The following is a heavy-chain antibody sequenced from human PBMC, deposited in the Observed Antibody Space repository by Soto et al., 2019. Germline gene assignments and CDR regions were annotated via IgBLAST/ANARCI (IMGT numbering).Heavy chain of an antibody. Sequence: GGSLRLSCAASGFTFSSYWMHWVRQAPGKGLVWVSRINSDGSSTSYADSVKGRFTISRDNAKNTLYLQMNSLRAEDTAVYYCARNDLLLGYCSSTSCYAAFDIWGQGTMVTVSS. CDR3: ARNDLLLGYCSSTSCYAAFDI. CDR2: INSDGSST. V-gene: IGHV3-74*01. D-gene: IGHD2-2*01. CDR1: GFTFSSYW. J-gene: IGHJ3*02.